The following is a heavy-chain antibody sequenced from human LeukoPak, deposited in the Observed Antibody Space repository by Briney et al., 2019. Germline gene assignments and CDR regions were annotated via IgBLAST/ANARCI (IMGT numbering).Heavy chain of an antibody. CDR1: GFTFSSYG. D-gene: IGHD1-26*01. CDR3: ATDLIVGATSADY. CDR2: IRYDGSNK. V-gene: IGHV3-30*02. Sequence: GGSLRLSCAASGFTFSSYGMHWVRQAPGKGLEWVAFIRYDGSNKYYADSVKGRFTTSRDNSKNTLYLQMNSLRAEDTAVYYCATDLIVGATSADYWGQGTLVTVSS. J-gene: IGHJ4*02.